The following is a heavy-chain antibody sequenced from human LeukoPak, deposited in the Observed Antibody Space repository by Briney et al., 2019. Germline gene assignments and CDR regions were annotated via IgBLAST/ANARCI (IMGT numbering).Heavy chain of an antibody. V-gene: IGHV3-7*03. J-gene: IGHJ4*02. CDR2: IKQDGSEK. CDR3: AKDRWGVAPGYFDY. CDR1: GFTFSSYW. D-gene: IGHD3-10*01. Sequence: PGGSLRLSCAASGFTFSSYWMSWVRQAPGKGLEWVANIKQDGSEKYYVDSVKGRFTISRDNAKNSLYLQMNSLRAEDTALYYCAKDRWGVAPGYFDYWGQGTLVTVSS.